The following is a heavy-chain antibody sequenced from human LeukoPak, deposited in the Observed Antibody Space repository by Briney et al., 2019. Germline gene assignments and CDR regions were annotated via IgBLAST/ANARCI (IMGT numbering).Heavy chain of an antibody. CDR1: GYTFTSYG. CDR3: ARGYCSNTSCSMADWFDP. CDR2: ISAYNGNT. V-gene: IGHV1-18*01. Sequence: GASVKVSCKASGYTFTSYGISWVRQAPGQGLEWMGWISAYNGNTNYAQKLQGRVTMTTDASTSTAYMELRSLRSDDTAVYYCARGYCSNTSCSMADWFDPWGQGTLVTVSS. J-gene: IGHJ5*02. D-gene: IGHD2-2*01.